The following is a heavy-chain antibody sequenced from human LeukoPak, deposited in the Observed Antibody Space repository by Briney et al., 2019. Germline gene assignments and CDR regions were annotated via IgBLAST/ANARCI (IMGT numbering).Heavy chain of an antibody. D-gene: IGHD1-14*01. V-gene: IGHV1-46*01. Sequence: ASVKVSCKASGYSFTSYYMHWVRQAPGQGLEWMGIINPSGGRTSYAQKFQGRVTMTRDTSTSTVYMELSSLRFEDTAVYYCARDPPDDSTPHSFDIWGQGTMVTVTS. J-gene: IGHJ3*02. CDR2: INPSGGRT. CDR1: GYSFTSYY. CDR3: ARDPPDDSTPHSFDI.